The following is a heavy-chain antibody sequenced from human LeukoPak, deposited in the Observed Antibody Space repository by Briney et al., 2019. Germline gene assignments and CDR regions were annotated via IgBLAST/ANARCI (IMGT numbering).Heavy chain of an antibody. CDR3: ARVGSGYDYFDY. CDR1: GGSFSGYY. V-gene: IGHV4-59*10. CDR2: IYTSGST. J-gene: IGHJ4*02. Sequence: SETLSLTCAVYGGSFSGYYWSWIRQPAGKGLEWLGRIYTSGSTKYNPSLESRVTMSVDTSKNQFSLKLSFVTAADTAVYYCARVGSGYDYFDYWGQGTLVTVSS. D-gene: IGHD3-22*01.